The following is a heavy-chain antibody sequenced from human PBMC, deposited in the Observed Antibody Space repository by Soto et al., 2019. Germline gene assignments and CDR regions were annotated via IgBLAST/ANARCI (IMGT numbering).Heavy chain of an antibody. D-gene: IGHD3-10*01. Sequence: QVQLVQSGAEVKKPGASVKVSCKASGYTFTSYGISCVRQAPGQGLEWMGWISAYNGNTNYAQNLQGRVTMTTGTSSSTCDMELRSLRADVTAVYYCARGRNYYGSGSYYTYYFDYWGQGTLVTVS. J-gene: IGHJ4*02. V-gene: IGHV1-18*01. CDR3: ARGRNYYGSGSYYTYYFDY. CDR1: GYTFTSYG. CDR2: ISAYNGNT.